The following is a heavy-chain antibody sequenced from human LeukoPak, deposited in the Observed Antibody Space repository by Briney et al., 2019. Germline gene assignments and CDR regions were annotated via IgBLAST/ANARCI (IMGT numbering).Heavy chain of an antibody. CDR2: ISYDGSNK. Sequence: PGGSLRLSCAASGFTFSSYAMHWVRQAPGKGLEWVAVISYDGSNKYYADSVKGRFTISRDNSKNTLYLQMNSLRAEDTAVYYCARDRDSYGSYFDYWGQGTLVTVSS. D-gene: IGHD5-18*01. J-gene: IGHJ4*02. CDR1: GFTFSSYA. V-gene: IGHV3-30-3*01. CDR3: ARDRDSYGSYFDY.